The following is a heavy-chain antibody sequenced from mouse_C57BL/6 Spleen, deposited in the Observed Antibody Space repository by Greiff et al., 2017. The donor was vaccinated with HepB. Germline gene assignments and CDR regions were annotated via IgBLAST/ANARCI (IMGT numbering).Heavy chain of an antibody. CDR3: AREDYYSNYGAMDY. V-gene: IGHV3-6*01. CDR1: GYSITSGYY. Sequence: EVKLMESGPGLVKPSQSLSLTCSVTGYSITSGYYWNWIRQFPGNKLEWMGYISYDGSNNYNPSLKNRISITRDTSKNQFFLKLNSVTTEDTATYYCAREDYYSNYGAMDYWGQGTSVTVSS. J-gene: IGHJ4*01. CDR2: ISYDGSN. D-gene: IGHD2-5*01.